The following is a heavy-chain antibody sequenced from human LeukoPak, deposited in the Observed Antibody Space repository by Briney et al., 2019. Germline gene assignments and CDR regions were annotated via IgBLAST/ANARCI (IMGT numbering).Heavy chain of an antibody. CDR1: GFTFSSYS. V-gene: IGHV3-21*01. D-gene: IGHD2-2*01. CDR2: ISGSSSYI. Sequence: GGSLRLSCAASGFTFSSYSMNWVRQAPGKGLEWVSSISGSSSYIYYADSVKGRFTISRDNAKNSLYLQMNSLRAEDTAVYYCARGVVVVPAAIRGVRFDPWGQGTLVTVSS. J-gene: IGHJ5*02. CDR3: ARGVVVVPAAIRGVRFDP.